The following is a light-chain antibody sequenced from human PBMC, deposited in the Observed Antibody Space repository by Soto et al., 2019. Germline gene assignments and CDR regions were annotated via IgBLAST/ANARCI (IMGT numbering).Light chain of an antibody. CDR2: SAT. CDR1: QSFSNY. V-gene: IGKV1-39*01. Sequence: DIQMTQSPSTLPASVGDRVTITCRTSQSFSNYLAWYQHRPGKAPKLLIYSATVLQSGVPSRFSGSGSGTAFTLTIGRLQPEDSATYYCQQTYTIPWTFGQGTKVDIK. J-gene: IGKJ1*01. CDR3: QQTYTIPWT.